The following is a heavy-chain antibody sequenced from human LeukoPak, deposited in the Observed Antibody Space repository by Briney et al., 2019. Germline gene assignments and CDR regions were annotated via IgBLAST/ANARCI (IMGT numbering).Heavy chain of an antibody. J-gene: IGHJ5*02. Sequence: PSETLSLTGTVSGASISSYYWSWIRQPAGKGLEWIGHIYTSGTTNYNPSLKSRVTISVDKSKNQFSLKLSSVTAADTAVYYCARDYVDTTMGQRFDPWGHGTLVTVSS. CDR1: GASISSYY. CDR2: IYTSGTT. V-gene: IGHV4-4*07. D-gene: IGHD5-18*01. CDR3: ARDYVDTTMGQRFDP.